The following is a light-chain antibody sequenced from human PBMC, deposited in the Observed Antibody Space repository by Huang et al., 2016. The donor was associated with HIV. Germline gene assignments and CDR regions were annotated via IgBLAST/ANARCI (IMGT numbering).Light chain of an antibody. CDR1: QSISSTY. Sequence: EIVLTQSPGTLSLSPGERATLSCRASQSISSTYLAWYQQKPGQAPRLLIYGVSTRATGIPDRVSGSGSGTNFIRTISRLEPEDCAVYYCQQYGFSRFTVGGGTKVEIK. CDR2: GVS. J-gene: IGKJ4*01. V-gene: IGKV3-20*01. CDR3: QQYGFSRFT.